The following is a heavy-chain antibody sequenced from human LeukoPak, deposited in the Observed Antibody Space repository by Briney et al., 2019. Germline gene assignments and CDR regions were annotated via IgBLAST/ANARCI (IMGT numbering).Heavy chain of an antibody. CDR1: GGSIRSFY. D-gene: IGHD6-19*01. Sequence: SETLSLTCTVSGGSIRSFYWSWIRQPPGKGLEWIGYISDSGSTSYNPSLKSRVTISVDASKNQFSLKLSAVTAADTAVYYCARAGRIPVTGTIGGFDYWRQGTLLSDSS. CDR2: ISDSGST. V-gene: IGHV4-59*01. CDR3: ARAGRIPVTGTIGGFDY. J-gene: IGHJ4*02.